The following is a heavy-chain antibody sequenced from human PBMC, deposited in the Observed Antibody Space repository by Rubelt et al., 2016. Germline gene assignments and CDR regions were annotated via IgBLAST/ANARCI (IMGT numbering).Heavy chain of an antibody. CDR3: ARVTAVPAAIPDH. D-gene: IGHD2-2*01. V-gene: IGHV4-39*01. CDR2: VYYSGST. CDR1: GDSIINNLYY. Sequence: QVQLQESGPGLVKPAETLSLTCSVSGDSIINNLYYWAWIRQPPGKGLDGNGSVYYSGSTYYNSSLKNRVPISADTSKNQFSRNLRSVTAAETAMYYCARVTAVPAAIPDHWGQGTLVNVSS. J-gene: IGHJ4*02.